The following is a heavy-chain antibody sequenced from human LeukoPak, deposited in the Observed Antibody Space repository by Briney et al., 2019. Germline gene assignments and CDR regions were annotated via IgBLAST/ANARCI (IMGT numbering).Heavy chain of an antibody. CDR2: IYYSGNT. D-gene: IGHD3/OR15-3a*01. CDR1: GGSISSYY. CDR3: ARQAGSGLFILP. V-gene: IGHV4-39*01. Sequence: SETLSLTCTVSGGSISSYYWGWIRQPPGKGLEWIGSIYYSGNTYYNASLKSQVSISIDTSKNRFSLKLTSVTAADTAVYYCARQAGSGLFILPGGQGTLVTVSS. J-gene: IGHJ4*02.